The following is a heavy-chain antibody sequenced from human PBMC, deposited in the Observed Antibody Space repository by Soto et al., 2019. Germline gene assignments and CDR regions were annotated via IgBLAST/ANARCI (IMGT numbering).Heavy chain of an antibody. D-gene: IGHD3-22*01. Sequence: SETLSLTCTVSGGCISTSSYYWGWIRQPPGKGLEWIGSIYYSGSTYYNPSLKSRVTISVDTSKNQFSLKLSSVTAADTAVYYSARDYDSSGDYWGQGTLVTVSS. J-gene: IGHJ4*02. CDR3: ARDYDSSGDY. V-gene: IGHV4-39*01. CDR1: GGCISTSSYY. CDR2: IYYSGST.